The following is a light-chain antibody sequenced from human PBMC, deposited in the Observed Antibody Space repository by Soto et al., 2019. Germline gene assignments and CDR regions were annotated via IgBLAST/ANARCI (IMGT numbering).Light chain of an antibody. V-gene: IGKV1-39*01. CDR3: QHSYTSPFT. J-gene: IGKJ3*01. CDR2: AAS. Sequence: DIQMTQSPSSLSASVGDRITITCRASQSISRYLNWYQQKPGKPTNLLIYAASNLQSGVPSRFSGSGSGTDFTLTISSLQPEDFATYHCQHSYTSPFTFGPGTKVDIK. CDR1: QSISRY.